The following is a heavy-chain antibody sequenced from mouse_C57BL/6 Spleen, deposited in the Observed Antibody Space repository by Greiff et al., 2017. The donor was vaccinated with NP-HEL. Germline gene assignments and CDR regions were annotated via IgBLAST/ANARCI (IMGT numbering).Heavy chain of an antibody. Sequence: DVKLVESGGGLVKPGGSLKLSCAASGFTFSSYTMSWVRQTPEKRLEWVATISGGGGNTYYPDSVKGRFTISRDNAKNTLYLQMSSLRSEDTALYYCARHQDYYGSSWFAYWGQGTLVTVSA. CDR2: ISGGGGNT. V-gene: IGHV5-9*01. CDR1: GFTFSSYT. CDR3: ARHQDYYGSSWFAY. J-gene: IGHJ3*01. D-gene: IGHD1-1*01.